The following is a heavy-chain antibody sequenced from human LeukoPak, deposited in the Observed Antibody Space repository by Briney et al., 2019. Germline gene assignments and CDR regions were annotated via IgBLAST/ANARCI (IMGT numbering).Heavy chain of an antibody. J-gene: IGHJ3*02. D-gene: IGHD1-26*01. CDR2: TYSGGST. CDR3: AREGSAPVEGAFDI. CDR1: GFTVSSNY. Sequence: GGSLRLSCAASGFTVSSNYMSWVRQAPGKGLEWVSVTYSGGSTYYADSVKGRFTISRDNSKNTLYLQMNSLRAEDTAVYYCAREGSAPVEGAFDIWGQGTMVTVSS. V-gene: IGHV3-53*01.